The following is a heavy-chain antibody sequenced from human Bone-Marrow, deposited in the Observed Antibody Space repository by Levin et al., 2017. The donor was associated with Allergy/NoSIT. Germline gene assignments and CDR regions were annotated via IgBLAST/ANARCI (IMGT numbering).Heavy chain of an antibody. CDR1: GYTFTSYD. CDR3: ARGAADVGYCSGGSCYSPFRSYYYGMDV. CDR2: MNPNSGNT. V-gene: IGHV1-8*01. Sequence: ASVKVSCKASGYTFTSYDINWVRQATGQGLEWMGWMNPNSGNTGYAQKFQGRVTMTRNTSISTAYMELSSLRSEDTAVYYCARGAADVGYCSGGSCYSPFRSYYYGMDVWGQGTTVTVSS. J-gene: IGHJ6*02. D-gene: IGHD2-15*01.